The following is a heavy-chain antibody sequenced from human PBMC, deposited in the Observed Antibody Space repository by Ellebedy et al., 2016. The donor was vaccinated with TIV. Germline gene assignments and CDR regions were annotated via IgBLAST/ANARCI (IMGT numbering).Heavy chain of an antibody. CDR1: GFTFSSYA. Sequence: PGGSLRLSCAASGFTFSSYAMSWVRQAPGKGLEWVSTISGSGGRTYYADSVEGRFTVSRDNSKKTLYLQMNSLRVEDTAVYYCAKQQWPGRDWYFDLWGRGTLVTVSS. V-gene: IGHV3-23*01. CDR2: ISGSGGRT. CDR3: AKQQWPGRDWYFDL. D-gene: IGHD6-19*01. J-gene: IGHJ2*01.